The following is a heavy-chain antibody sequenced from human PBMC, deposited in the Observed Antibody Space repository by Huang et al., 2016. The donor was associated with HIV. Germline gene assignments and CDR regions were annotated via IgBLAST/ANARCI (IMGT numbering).Heavy chain of an antibody. CDR3: ARDPRYYYDTSGYPPDAFDI. Sequence: QVQLVQSGAEVKKPGASVKVSCKASGYTFTSYGISWVRQAPGPGLEWMGGISAYNGNTKYAQKLQGRVTMTTDTSTTTAYIELRSLRSDATAVYYCARDPRYYYDTSGYPPDAFDIWGQGTMVTVSS. D-gene: IGHD3-22*01. J-gene: IGHJ3*02. CDR2: ISAYNGNT. V-gene: IGHV1-18*01. CDR1: GYTFTSYG.